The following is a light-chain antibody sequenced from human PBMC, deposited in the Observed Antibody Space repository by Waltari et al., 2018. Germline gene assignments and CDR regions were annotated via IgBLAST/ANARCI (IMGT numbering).Light chain of an antibody. CDR2: DAS. CDR1: ETIKTN. CDR3: QQYNEWPPIST. V-gene: IGKV3-15*01. J-gene: IGKJ2*01. Sequence: EIVVTQSPATLSVSPGEGATLSCRASETIKTNLAWYQHKPGQAPRLLFYDASTRATGIPARFSGSGSGTEFTLTISSLQSEDFAIYFCQQYNEWPPISTFGQGTNLEIK.